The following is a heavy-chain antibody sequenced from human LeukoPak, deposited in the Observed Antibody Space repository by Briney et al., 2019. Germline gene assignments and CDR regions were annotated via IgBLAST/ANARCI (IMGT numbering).Heavy chain of an antibody. V-gene: IGHV1-2*02. Sequence: ASVKVSCKASGYTFTGYYMHWVRQAPGQGLEWMGWINPNSGGTNYAQKFQGRVTMTRDTSISTAYMELSRLRSDDTAVYYCARVWPCSNGVCPDVFDHWGQGTLVTVSS. CDR2: INPNSGGT. CDR3: ARVWPCSNGVCPDVFDH. CDR1: GYTFTGYY. D-gene: IGHD2-8*01. J-gene: IGHJ4*02.